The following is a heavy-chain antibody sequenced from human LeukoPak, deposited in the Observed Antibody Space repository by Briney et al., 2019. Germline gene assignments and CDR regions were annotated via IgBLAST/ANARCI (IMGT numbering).Heavy chain of an antibody. CDR3: ARETSQKGAHYMDV. D-gene: IGHD3-16*01. Sequence: SETLSLTCSVSGGSISSSSYYWGWIRQPPGKGLEWIGSIYYSGSTYYNPSLKSRVTISVDTSKNQFSLKLSSVTAADTAVYYCARETSQKGAHYMDVWGKGTTVTISS. V-gene: IGHV4-39*07. CDR1: GGSISSSSYY. CDR2: IYYSGST. J-gene: IGHJ6*03.